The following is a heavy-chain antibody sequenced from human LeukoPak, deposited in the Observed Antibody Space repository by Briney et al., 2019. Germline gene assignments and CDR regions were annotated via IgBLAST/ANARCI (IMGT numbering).Heavy chain of an antibody. D-gene: IGHD3-10*01. J-gene: IGHJ4*02. CDR3: ARQYGSGSAYTPVVDL. CDR1: GGSVSSDSYY. Sequence: SETLSLTCTVSGGSVSSDSYYWSWIRQPPGKGLEWIGSIYYSGSTYYNPSLKSRVTISVDTSKNQFSLKLSSLTAAETAVYYCARQYGSGSAYTPVVDLWGQGTLVTVSS. CDR2: IYYSGST. V-gene: IGHV4-39*01.